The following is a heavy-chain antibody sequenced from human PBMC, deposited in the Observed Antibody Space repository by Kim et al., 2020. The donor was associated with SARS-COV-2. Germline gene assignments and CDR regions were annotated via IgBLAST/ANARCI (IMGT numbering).Heavy chain of an antibody. Sequence: SETLSLTCTVSGGSISSSSYYWGWIRQPPGKGLEWIGSIYYSGSTYYNPSLKSRVTISVDTSKNQFSLKLSSVTAADTAVYYCARHIPPGLGYYDSSGYSTFDYWGQGTLVTVSS. V-gene: IGHV4-39*01. CDR2: IYYSGST. D-gene: IGHD3-22*01. CDR3: ARHIPPGLGYYDSSGYSTFDY. CDR1: GGSISSSSYY. J-gene: IGHJ4*02.